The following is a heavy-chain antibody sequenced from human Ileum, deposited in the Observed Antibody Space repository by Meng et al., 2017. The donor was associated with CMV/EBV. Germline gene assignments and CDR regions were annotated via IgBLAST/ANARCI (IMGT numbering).Heavy chain of an antibody. J-gene: IGHJ4*02. CDR2: IYSGGST. V-gene: IGHV3-53*01. D-gene: IGHD5-18*01. CDR3: ARGSGYNYGPIDY. Sequence: CAAPGFTVISNYMSWVRRAPGKGLEWVSLIYSGGSTYYTDSVKGRFTISRDNSKNTLYLQMNSLRAEDTAAYYCARGSGYNYGPIDYWGQGTLVTVSS. CDR1: GFTVISNY.